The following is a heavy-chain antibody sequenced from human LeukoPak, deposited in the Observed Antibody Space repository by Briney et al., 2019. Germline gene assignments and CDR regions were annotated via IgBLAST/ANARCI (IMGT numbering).Heavy chain of an antibody. J-gene: IGHJ4*02. Sequence: GGSLRLSCAASGFTFSSSAMSWVRQVPGKGLEWVSGISASGGSTYYADSVRGRFTISRDNSKNTLYLQMNTLRVEDTAVHYCAKSFQSTSTFGSDFWGQGTLVTVSS. V-gene: IGHV3-23*01. CDR2: ISASGGST. D-gene: IGHD3-10*01. CDR3: AKSFQSTSTFGSDF. CDR1: GFTFSSSA.